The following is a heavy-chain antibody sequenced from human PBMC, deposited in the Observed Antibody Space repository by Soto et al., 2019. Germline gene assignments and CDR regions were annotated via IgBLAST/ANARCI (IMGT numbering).Heavy chain of an antibody. Sequence: GGSLRLSCAASGFTFSNAWMSWVRQAPGKGLEWVGRIKSKTDGGTTDYAAPVKGRFTISRDDSKNTLYLQMNSLKTEDTAVYYCTTAAKLYGDSPFDYWGQGTLVTVSS. V-gene: IGHV3-15*01. J-gene: IGHJ4*02. CDR1: GFTFSNAW. CDR2: IKSKTDGGTT. D-gene: IGHD4-17*01. CDR3: TTAAKLYGDSPFDY.